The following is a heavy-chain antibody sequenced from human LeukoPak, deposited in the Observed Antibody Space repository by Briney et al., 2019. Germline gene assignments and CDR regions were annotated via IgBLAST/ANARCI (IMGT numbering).Heavy chain of an antibody. CDR3: ARERGRIVLMVYAIGY. CDR1: GYTFTSYY. V-gene: IGHV1-46*01. J-gene: IGHJ4*02. D-gene: IGHD2-8*01. Sequence: ASVKVSCNASGYTFTSYYMHWVRQAPGQRLEWMGIINPNGGSTGYAQKFQGRVTMTRDTYTSTVYMELSSLRSEDTAGYYCARERGRIVLMVYAIGYWGQGTLVTVSS. CDR2: INPNGGST.